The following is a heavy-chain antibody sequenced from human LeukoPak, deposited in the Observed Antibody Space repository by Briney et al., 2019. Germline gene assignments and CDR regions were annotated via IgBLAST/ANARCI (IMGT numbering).Heavy chain of an antibody. CDR1: GGSFSGYY. Sequence: SETLSLTCAVYGGSFSGYYWSWIRQPPGKGLEWIGEIYHSGSTNYNPSLKSRVTISVDKSKNQFSLKLSSVTAADTAVYYCARVGAGATGLLHPFDYWGQGTLVTVSS. J-gene: IGHJ4*02. CDR3: ARVGAGATGLLHPFDY. D-gene: IGHD1-26*01. V-gene: IGHV4-34*01. CDR2: IYHSGST.